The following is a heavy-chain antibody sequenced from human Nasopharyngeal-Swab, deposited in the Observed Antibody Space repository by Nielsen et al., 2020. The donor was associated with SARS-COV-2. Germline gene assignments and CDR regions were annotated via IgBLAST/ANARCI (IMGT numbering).Heavy chain of an antibody. Sequence: GESLKISCAASGFTFSNYAIHWVRQAPGKGLEWVGVISYDGSNKDYADSVKGRFAVSRDNSKDTLYLQMNSLRTEDTAEYYCARTQAGYSYVVYYYGMDVWGQGTTVTVSS. CDR2: ISYDGSNK. CDR1: GFTFSNYA. D-gene: IGHD5-18*01. CDR3: ARTQAGYSYVVYYYGMDV. V-gene: IGHV3-30*09. J-gene: IGHJ6*02.